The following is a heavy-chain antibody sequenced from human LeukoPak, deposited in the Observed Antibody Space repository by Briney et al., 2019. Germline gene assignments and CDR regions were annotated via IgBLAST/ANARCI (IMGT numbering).Heavy chain of an antibody. CDR3: AKDHAAYCGGDCEVLQAFDY. D-gene: IGHD2-21*02. J-gene: IGHJ4*02. Sequence: GGSLRLSCAASGFTFSSYAMSWVRQAPGKGLEWVSAISGSGGSTYYADSVKGRFTISRDNSKNTLHLQMNSLRAEDTAVYYCAKDHAAYCGGDCEVLQAFDYWGQGTLVTVSS. V-gene: IGHV3-23*01. CDR1: GFTFSSYA. CDR2: ISGSGGST.